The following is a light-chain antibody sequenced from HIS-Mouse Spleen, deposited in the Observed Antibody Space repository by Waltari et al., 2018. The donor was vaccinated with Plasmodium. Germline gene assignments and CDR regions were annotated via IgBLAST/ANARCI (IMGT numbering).Light chain of an antibody. Sequence: QSALTQPASVSGSPGQSITISCTGTSSDVGGYNYVSWYQQHPGKAPKLMIYDVSNRPSVVSKRFSGSKSGNTASLTISGLQAEDEADYYCSSYTSSSTLNYVFGTGTKVTVL. V-gene: IGLV2-14*03. CDR1: SSDVGGYNY. CDR2: DVS. CDR3: SSYTSSSTLNYV. J-gene: IGLJ1*01.